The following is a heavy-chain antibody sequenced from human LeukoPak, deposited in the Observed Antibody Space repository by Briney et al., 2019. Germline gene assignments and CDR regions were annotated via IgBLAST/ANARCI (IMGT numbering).Heavy chain of an antibody. Sequence: SETLSLTCTVSGGSISSGSYYWSWIRQPAGKGLEWIGRIYTSGRNIYNPSLKSRVTISVDTSKNQFSLKLNSVTAADTAMYYCAGGYWFYFDYWGEGTLVTVSS. CDR3: AGGYWFYFDY. CDR1: GGSISSGSYY. D-gene: IGHD2-8*02. CDR2: IYTSGRN. V-gene: IGHV4-61*02. J-gene: IGHJ4*02.